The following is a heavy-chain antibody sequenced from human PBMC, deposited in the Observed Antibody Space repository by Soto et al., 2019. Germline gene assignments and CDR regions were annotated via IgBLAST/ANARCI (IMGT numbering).Heavy chain of an antibody. CDR1: GYTFTNYY. CDR3: ARAYYYDSSDYFPLGNDY. CDR2: INPSGGST. J-gene: IGHJ4*02. Sequence: GASVEACCKASGYTFTNYYIYWVRQAPGQGLEWMGIINPSGGSTSYAQKLQGRVTMTRDTSTSTVYVELSSLRSEDTAVYYCARAYYYDSSDYFPLGNDYWGQRTLVTVSS. D-gene: IGHD3-22*01. V-gene: IGHV1-46*03.